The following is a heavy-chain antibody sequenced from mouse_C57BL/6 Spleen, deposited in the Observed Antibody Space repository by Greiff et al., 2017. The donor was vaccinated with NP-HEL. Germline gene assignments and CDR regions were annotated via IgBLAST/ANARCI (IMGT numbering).Heavy chain of an antibody. J-gene: IGHJ4*01. CDR3: ARYIRLNAMDY. V-gene: IGHV7-3*01. Sequence: EVMLVESGGGLVQPGGSLSLSCAASGFTFTDYYMSWVRQPPGKALEWLGFIRNKANGYSTEYSASVKGRFTISRDNSQSILYLQMNALRAEDSATYYCARYIRLNAMDYWGQGTSVTVSS. CDR2: IRNKANGYST. CDR1: GFTFTDYY.